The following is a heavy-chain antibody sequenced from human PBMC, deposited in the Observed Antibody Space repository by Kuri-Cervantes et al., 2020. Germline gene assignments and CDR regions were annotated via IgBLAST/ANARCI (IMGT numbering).Heavy chain of an antibody. Sequence: GESLKISCAASGFTFSSYAMSWVRQAPGKGLEWVSAISGSGGSTYYADSVKGRFTISRDNSKNTLYLQMNSLRAEDAAVYYCAKVRRITIFGVVTAFGYWGQGTLVTVSS. CDR3: AKVRRITIFGVVTAFGY. V-gene: IGHV3-23*01. CDR2: ISGSGGST. J-gene: IGHJ4*02. D-gene: IGHD3-3*01. CDR1: GFTFSSYA.